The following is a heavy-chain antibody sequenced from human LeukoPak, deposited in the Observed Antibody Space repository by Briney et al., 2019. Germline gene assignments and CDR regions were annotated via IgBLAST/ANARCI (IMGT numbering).Heavy chain of an antibody. CDR1: GGSISSSSSY. J-gene: IGHJ5*02. CDR2: IYYSGST. V-gene: IGHV4-39*01. Sequence: KPSETLSLTCTVSGGSISSSSSYWAWIRQPPGTGLEWIGNIYYSGSTYYSPSLKSRLTISVDTSKNQFSLKLSSVTAADTAVNYCARLNSPGWFDPWGQGTLVTVSS. CDR3: ARLNSPGWFDP.